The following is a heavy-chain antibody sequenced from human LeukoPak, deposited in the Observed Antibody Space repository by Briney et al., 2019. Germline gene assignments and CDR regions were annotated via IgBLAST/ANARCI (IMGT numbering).Heavy chain of an antibody. J-gene: IGHJ5*02. CDR3: ARSVDTAMAWFDP. D-gene: IGHD5-18*01. V-gene: IGHV3-30-3*01. Sequence: GGSLRLSCAASGFTFSSYAMHWVRQAPGKGLEWVAVISYDGSNKYYADSVKGRFTISRDNSKNTLYLQMNSLRAEDTAVYYCARSVDTAMAWFDPWGQGTLVTVSS. CDR1: GFTFSSYA. CDR2: ISYDGSNK.